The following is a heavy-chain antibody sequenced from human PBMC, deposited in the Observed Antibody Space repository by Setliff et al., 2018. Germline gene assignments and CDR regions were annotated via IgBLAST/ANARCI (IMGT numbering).Heavy chain of an antibody. CDR3: SRLVRYCTKIACQATSGDEV. Sequence: ASVKVSCKASGYTFSHSGITWVRQAPGQGLEWMGWISAYTGNTNYAQKLQGRVTMTTDSSTNTAYLELRGLTSDDTAVYYCSRLVRYCTKIACQATSGDEVWGLGTLVTVSS. CDR2: ISAYTGNT. D-gene: IGHD2-8*01. J-gene: IGHJ4*02. CDR1: GYTFSHSG. V-gene: IGHV1-18*01.